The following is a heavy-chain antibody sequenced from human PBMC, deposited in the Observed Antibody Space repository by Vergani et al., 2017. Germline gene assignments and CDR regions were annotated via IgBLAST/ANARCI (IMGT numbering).Heavy chain of an antibody. J-gene: IGHJ4*02. D-gene: IGHD3-22*01. CDR3: ARVTVRRGSSGYYYYFDY. CDR1: GGTFSSYA. CDR2: IIPIFGTA. Sequence: QVQLVQSGAEVKKTGSSVKVSCKASGGTFSSYAISWVRQAPGQGLEWMGGIIPIFGTANYAQKFQGRVTITAYESTSTASMELSSLRSEDTAVYYCARVTVRRGSSGYYYYFDYWGQGTLVTVSS. V-gene: IGHV1-69*01.